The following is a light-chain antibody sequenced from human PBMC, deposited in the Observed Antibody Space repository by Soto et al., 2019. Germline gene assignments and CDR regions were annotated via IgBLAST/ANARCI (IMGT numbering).Light chain of an antibody. CDR2: EVN. CDR3: SSYAGSSNV. CDR1: SSDVWGYNY. J-gene: IGLJ1*01. Sequence: QSALTQPPSASGSPGQSVAISCTGTSSDVWGYNYVSWYQQHPGKAPKLMSYEVNKRPSGVPDRFSGSKSGNTASLTVSGLQAEDEADSYCSSYAGSSNVFGTGTKGTVL. V-gene: IGLV2-8*01.